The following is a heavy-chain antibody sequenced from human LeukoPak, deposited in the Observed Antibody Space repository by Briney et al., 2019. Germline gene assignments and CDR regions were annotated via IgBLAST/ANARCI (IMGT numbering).Heavy chain of an antibody. CDR3: AKGQWLDKDVRGYFDY. J-gene: IGHJ4*02. CDR1: GFTFSSYA. CDR2: ISGSGGST. Sequence: GGSLRLSCAASGFTFSSYAMSWVRQAPGKGLEWVSAISGSGGSTYYADSVKGRFTISRDNSKNTLYLQMNSLRAEDTAAYYCAKGQWLDKDVRGYFDYWGQGTLVTVSS. V-gene: IGHV3-23*01. D-gene: IGHD6-19*01.